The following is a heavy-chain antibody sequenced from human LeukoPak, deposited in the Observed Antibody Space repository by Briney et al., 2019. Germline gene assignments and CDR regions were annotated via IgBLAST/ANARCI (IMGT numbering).Heavy chain of an antibody. CDR3: AREGDYYGSGSYYKGTGDAFDI. J-gene: IGHJ3*02. CDR1: GFTFSSYW. V-gene: IGHV3-21*01. Sequence: GGSLRLSCAASGFTFSSYWMHWVRQAPGKGLEWVSSISSSSSYIYYADSVKGRFTISRDNAKNSLYLQMNSLRAEDTAVYYCAREGDYYGSGSYYKGTGDAFDIWGQGTMVTVSS. CDR2: ISSSSSYI. D-gene: IGHD3-10*01.